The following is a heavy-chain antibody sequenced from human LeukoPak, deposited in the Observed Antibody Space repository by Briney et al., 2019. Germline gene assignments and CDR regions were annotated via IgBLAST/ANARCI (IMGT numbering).Heavy chain of an antibody. V-gene: IGHV3-23*01. Sequence: GGSLRLSCAASGFTVSSTYMSWVRQAPGKGLEWVSAISGSGGSTYYADSVKGRFTISRDNSKNTLYLQMNSLRAEDTAVYYCARSVGSGWPDAFDIWGQGTMVTVSS. CDR1: GFTVSSTY. CDR3: ARSVGSGWPDAFDI. J-gene: IGHJ3*02. D-gene: IGHD6-19*01. CDR2: ISGSGGST.